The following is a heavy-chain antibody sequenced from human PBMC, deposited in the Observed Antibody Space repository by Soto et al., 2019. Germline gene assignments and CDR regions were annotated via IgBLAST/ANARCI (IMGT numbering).Heavy chain of an antibody. CDR3: ARQRGYSGYDDAFDI. J-gene: IGHJ3*02. V-gene: IGHV3-30-3*01. D-gene: IGHD5-12*01. CDR1: GFTFSSYA. CDR2: ISYDGSNK. Sequence: GGSLRLSCAASGFTFSSYAMHWVRQAPGKGLEWVAVISYDGSNKYYADSVKGRFTISRDNSKSTLYLQMNSLRAEDTAVYYCARQRGYSGYDDAFDIWGQGTMVTVSS.